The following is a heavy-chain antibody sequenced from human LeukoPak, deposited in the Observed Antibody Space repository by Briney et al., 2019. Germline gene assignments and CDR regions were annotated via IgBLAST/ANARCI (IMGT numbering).Heavy chain of an antibody. V-gene: IGHV3-21*01. J-gene: IGHJ4*02. CDR2: ISSSTAYI. CDR3: ARDGNIAACDY. CDR1: GFTFSSHS. D-gene: IGHD6-25*01. Sequence: GGSLRLSCAASGFTFSSHSMNWVRQAPGKGLEWVSSISSSTAYIYYADSVKGRFTISRDNAKNSLNLQMNSLRAEDTAVYYCARDGNIAACDYWGQGTLVTVSS.